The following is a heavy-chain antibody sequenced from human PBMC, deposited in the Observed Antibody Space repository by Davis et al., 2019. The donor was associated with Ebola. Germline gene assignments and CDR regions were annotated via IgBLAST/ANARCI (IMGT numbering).Heavy chain of an antibody. CDR1: GFTVSSNY. V-gene: IGHV3-66*02. CDR2: IYSVGTT. J-gene: IGHJ4*02. D-gene: IGHD6-19*01. CDR3: ARDGGAEAVSFFDS. Sequence: GESLKTSCTVSGFTVSSNYMSWVRQAPGKGLEWVSLIYSVGTTYYADSVKGRFTISRDNSKNTLYLQMNSLRADDTAVYYCARDGGAEAVSFFDSWGQGTLVTVSS.